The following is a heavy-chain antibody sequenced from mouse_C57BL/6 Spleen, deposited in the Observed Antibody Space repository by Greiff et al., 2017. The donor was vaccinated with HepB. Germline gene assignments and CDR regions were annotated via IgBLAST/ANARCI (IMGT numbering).Heavy chain of an antibody. V-gene: IGHV14-2*01. J-gene: IGHJ1*03. CDR2: IDPEDGET. CDR1: GFNIKDYY. D-gene: IGHD1-1*01. Sequence: EVKLMESGAELVKPGASVKLSCTASGFNIKDYYMHWVKQRTEQGLEWIGRIDPEDGETKYAPKFQGKATITADTSSNTAYLQLSSLTSEDTAVYYCALWRATVVRYFDVWGTGTTVTVSS. CDR3: ALWRATVVRYFDV.